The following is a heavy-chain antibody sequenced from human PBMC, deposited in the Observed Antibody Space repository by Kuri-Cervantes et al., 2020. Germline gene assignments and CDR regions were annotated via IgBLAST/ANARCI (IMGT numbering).Heavy chain of an antibody. Sequence: ESLKISCAVYGGSFSGYYWSWIRQRPGKGLERIGEINLSGSTKYNPSLKSRVTISVDTSKNQFSLQPSSVTAADTAVYYCARVQVEMATIPYYFDYWGQGTRVTVSS. J-gene: IGHJ4*02. CDR1: GGSFSGYY. CDR3: ARVQVEMATIPYYFDY. V-gene: IGHV4-34*01. D-gene: IGHD5-24*01. CDR2: INLSGST.